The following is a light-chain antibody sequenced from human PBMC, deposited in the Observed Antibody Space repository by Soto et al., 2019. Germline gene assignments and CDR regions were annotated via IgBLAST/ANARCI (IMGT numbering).Light chain of an antibody. V-gene: IGKV3-20*01. J-gene: IGKJ3*01. CDR1: QSVSSSY. CDR3: QQYGRSPPRFT. CDR2: GAS. Sequence: EIVLTQSPGTLSLSPGERATLSCRASQSVSSSYLAWYQQKPGQAPRLLIYGASNRATGIPDRFSGSGSGTAFTLTISRLEPEDFAVYYCQQYGRSPPRFTFGPGTKVDIK.